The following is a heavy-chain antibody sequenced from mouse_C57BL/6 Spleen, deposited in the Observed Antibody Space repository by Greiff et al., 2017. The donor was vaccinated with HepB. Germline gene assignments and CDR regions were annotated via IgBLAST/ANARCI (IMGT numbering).Heavy chain of an antibody. D-gene: IGHD2-2*01. Sequence: VQLQQPGAELVKPGASVKLSCKASGYTFTSYWMQWVKQRPGQGLEWIGEIDPSDSYTNYNQKFKGKATLTVDTSSSTAYMQLSSLTSEDSAVYYCARGYDVGYWYFDVWGTGTTVTVSS. V-gene: IGHV1-50*01. CDR3: ARGYDVGYWYFDV. CDR1: GYTFTSYW. CDR2: IDPSDSYT. J-gene: IGHJ1*03.